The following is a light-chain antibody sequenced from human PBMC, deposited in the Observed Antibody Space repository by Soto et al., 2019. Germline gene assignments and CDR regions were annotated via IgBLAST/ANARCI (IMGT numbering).Light chain of an antibody. V-gene: IGKV4-1*01. Sequence: DIVMIQSPDSLAVSLGERATINCKSSQTVLYSSNSKNYLAWYQQTPGQPPKLLIYWASTRESGVPDRFSGSGSGTDFTLTISSLQAEDVAVYYCQQYYSTPLTFGQGTRLEIK. CDR3: QQYYSTPLT. CDR1: QTVLYSSNSKNY. CDR2: WAS. J-gene: IGKJ5*01.